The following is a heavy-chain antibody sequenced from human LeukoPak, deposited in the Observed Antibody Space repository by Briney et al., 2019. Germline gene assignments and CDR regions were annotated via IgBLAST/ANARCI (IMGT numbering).Heavy chain of an antibody. CDR1: GVSISSSGYY. CDR2: IYYSGST. Sequence: MASETLSLTCTVSGVSISSSGYYWGWFRQPPGKGLEWIAIIYYSGSTFYSPSLKSRVIISLDTSKNQFSLKLSSVTAADTAVYYCAREAPYKYYFDYWGQGTLVTVSS. V-gene: IGHV4-39*07. J-gene: IGHJ4*02. CDR3: AREAPYKYYFDY. D-gene: IGHD1-1*01.